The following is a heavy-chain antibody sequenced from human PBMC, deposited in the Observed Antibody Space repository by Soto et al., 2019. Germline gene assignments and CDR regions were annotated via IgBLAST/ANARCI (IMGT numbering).Heavy chain of an antibody. V-gene: IGHV4-59*01. J-gene: IGHJ4*01. CDR1: GGSPSGYY. CDR2: VDYSGKS. D-gene: IGHD5-12*01. CDR3: ARDDENGYIGNFGD. Sequence: SETLSLTCTVSGGSPSGYYWSWFRQPPGKGLEWIGNVDYSGKSNFSPSLKSRLNISVDTSKNQLSLTLTSVTAADPAVYYCARDDENGYIGNFGDWGQGTLVTVSS.